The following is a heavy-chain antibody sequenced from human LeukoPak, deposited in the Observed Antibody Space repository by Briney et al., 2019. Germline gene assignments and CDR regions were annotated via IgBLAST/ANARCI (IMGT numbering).Heavy chain of an antibody. V-gene: IGHV3-74*01. CDR1: GFIFSKYW. Sequence: PGGSLRLSCAASGFIFSKYWMHWVRQAPGKGLVWVSRILSDGSSTSYADSVKGRFTISRDNAKNTLYLQMNSLRVEDTAVYYCTRDIAAAGFDNWGQGTLVTVSS. CDR2: ILSDGSST. CDR3: TRDIAAAGFDN. D-gene: IGHD6-13*01. J-gene: IGHJ4*02.